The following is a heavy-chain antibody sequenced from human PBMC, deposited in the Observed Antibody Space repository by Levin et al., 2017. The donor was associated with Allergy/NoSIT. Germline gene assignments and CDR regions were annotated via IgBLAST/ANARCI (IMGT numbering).Heavy chain of an antibody. CDR2: INSDGSST. D-gene: IGHD5-12*01. CDR3: AREYVQRRGYGWFDP. V-gene: IGHV3-74*01. Sequence: PGGSLRLSCAASGFTFSSYWMHWVRQAPGKGLVWVSRINSDGSSTTYADSVKGRFTISRDNAKNTLYLQMNSLRAEDTAVYYCAREYVQRRGYGWFDPWGQGTLVTVSS. CDR1: GFTFSSYW. J-gene: IGHJ5*02.